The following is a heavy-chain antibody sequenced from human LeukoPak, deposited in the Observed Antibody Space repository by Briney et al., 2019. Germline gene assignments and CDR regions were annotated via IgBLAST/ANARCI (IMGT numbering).Heavy chain of an antibody. CDR3: ARDLRNYYDSSRRGYYFDY. CDR1: GFTFDDYG. Sequence: GGSLRLSCAASGFTFDDYGMSWVRQAPGKGLEWVSGINWNGGSTGYADSVKGRFTISGDNAKNSLYLQMNSLRAEDTALYYCARDLRNYYDSSRRGYYFDYWGQGTLVTVSS. D-gene: IGHD3-22*01. CDR2: INWNGGST. J-gene: IGHJ4*02. V-gene: IGHV3-20*04.